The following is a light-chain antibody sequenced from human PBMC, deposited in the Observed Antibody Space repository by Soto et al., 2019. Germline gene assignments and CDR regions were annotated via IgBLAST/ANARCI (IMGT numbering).Light chain of an antibody. J-gene: IGKJ1*01. CDR1: QTIGTW. CDR2: DAS. CDR3: QQYNSYST. Sequence: DIQLTQSPSFLSASVGDRVTITCRAGQTIGTWLAWYQQKPGKAPKLPIYDASSLESGVPSRFSGSGSGTEFTLTISSLQPEDFATHYCQQYNSYSTFGQGTKV. V-gene: IGKV1-5*01.